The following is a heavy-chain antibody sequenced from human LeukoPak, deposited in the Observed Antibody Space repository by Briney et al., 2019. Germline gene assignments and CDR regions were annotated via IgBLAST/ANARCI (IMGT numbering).Heavy chain of an antibody. D-gene: IGHD3-10*01. CDR1: GYTFTSYG. V-gene: IGHV1-2*02. J-gene: IGHJ4*02. CDR2: INPNSGGT. Sequence: GASVKVSCKASGYTFTSYGISWVRQAPGQGLEWMGWINPNSGGTNYAQKFQGRVTMTRDTSISTAYMELSRLRSDDTAVYYCARDYYGSGSYYNVGFFMYWGQGTLVTVSS. CDR3: ARDYYGSGSYYNVGFFMY.